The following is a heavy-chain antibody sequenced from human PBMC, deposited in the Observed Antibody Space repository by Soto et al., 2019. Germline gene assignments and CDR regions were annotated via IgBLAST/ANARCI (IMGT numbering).Heavy chain of an antibody. Sequence: EVQLVESGGDLVQPGGSLRLSCAVSGFSLSDHYMDWVRQAPGKGLEWVGRSRNKTKSYTSDYAASVKGRFTISRDDSKNSLYLQMNNLKTEDTAVYYCTRATDWGWGQGTLVTVSS. D-gene: IGHD2-21*01. J-gene: IGHJ4*02. CDR3: TRATDWG. CDR1: GFSLSDHY. V-gene: IGHV3-72*01. CDR2: SRNKTKSYTS.